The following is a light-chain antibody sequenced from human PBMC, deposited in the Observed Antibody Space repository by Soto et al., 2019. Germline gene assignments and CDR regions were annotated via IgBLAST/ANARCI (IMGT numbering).Light chain of an antibody. CDR3: SSYTSNSTPGV. CDR2: EVS. J-gene: IGLJ2*01. CDR1: SSDVRGYNY. Sequence: QSVLTQPASVSGSPGQSITISCTGTSSDVRGYNYVSWYQQHPGKAPKLMIYEVSNRPSGVSTRFSGSKSGNTASLTISGLQAEDEADYYCSSYTSNSTPGVFGGGTKVTVL. V-gene: IGLV2-14*01.